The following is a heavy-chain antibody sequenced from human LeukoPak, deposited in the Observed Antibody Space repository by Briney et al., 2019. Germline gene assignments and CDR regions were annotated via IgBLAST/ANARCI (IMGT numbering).Heavy chain of an antibody. V-gene: IGHV1-8*01. Sequence: ASVKVSCKASGYTFTSYDINWLRQATGQGLEWMGWTNPNRGNTGYAQKFQGRVTMTRNTSRSTAYMELSSLRSEDTAVYYCARGPWYYDFWSGYPFDYWGQGTLVTVSS. CDR1: GYTFTSYD. CDR2: TNPNRGNT. J-gene: IGHJ4*02. CDR3: ARGPWYYDFWSGYPFDY. D-gene: IGHD3-3*01.